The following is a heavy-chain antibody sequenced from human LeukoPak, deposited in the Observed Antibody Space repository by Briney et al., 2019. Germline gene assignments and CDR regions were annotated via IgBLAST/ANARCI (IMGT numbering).Heavy chain of an antibody. CDR1: GGSISSSGYY. Sequence: SETLSLTCTVSGGSISSSGYYWGWIRQPPGKGLEWIGSIYYSGSTYYNPSLKSRVTISVDTSKNQFSLKLSSVTAADTAAYYCARGEDGDYYFQHWGQGTLVTVSS. J-gene: IGHJ1*01. V-gene: IGHV4-39*01. CDR3: ARGEDGDYYFQH. CDR2: IYYSGST. D-gene: IGHD4-17*01.